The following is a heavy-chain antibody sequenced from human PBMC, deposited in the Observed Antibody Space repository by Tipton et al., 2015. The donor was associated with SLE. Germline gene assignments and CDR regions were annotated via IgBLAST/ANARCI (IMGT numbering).Heavy chain of an antibody. J-gene: IGHJ4*02. Sequence: TLSLTCTVSGFSISTVYYWNWIRQPPGKGLEWIGNIHHTGSTYYNPSLKSRVTMSLDTSKNQLSLKLTSVTATDTAVYYCARGGYSSGWRFDYWGQGTLVTVSS. CDR1: GFSISTVYY. CDR2: IHHTGST. V-gene: IGHV4-38-2*02. CDR3: ARGGYSSGWRFDY. D-gene: IGHD6-19*01.